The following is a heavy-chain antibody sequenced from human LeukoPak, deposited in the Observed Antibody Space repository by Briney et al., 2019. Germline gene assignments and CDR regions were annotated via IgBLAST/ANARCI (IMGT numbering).Heavy chain of an antibody. CDR2: ISSSSSTI. CDR1: GFTFSSYS. Sequence: GGSLRLSCAASGFTFSSYSMNWVRQAPGKGLEWVSYISSSSSTIYYADSVKGRFTISRDNAKNSLYLQMNSLRAEDTAVYYCAKDYGDGYNGLFDYWGQGTLVTVSS. D-gene: IGHD5-24*01. V-gene: IGHV3-48*01. J-gene: IGHJ4*02. CDR3: AKDYGDGYNGLFDY.